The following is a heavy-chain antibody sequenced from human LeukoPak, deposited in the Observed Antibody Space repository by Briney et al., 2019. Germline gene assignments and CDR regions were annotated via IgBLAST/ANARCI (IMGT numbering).Heavy chain of an antibody. CDR1: GGSISSYY. CDR3: ARMGSGYYDFWSGYPHWFDP. Sequence: SETLSLTCTVSGGSISSYYWSWIRQPPGKGLEWIGYIYYSGSTNYNPSLKSRVTISVDTSKNQFSLKLSSVTAADTAVYYCARMGSGYYDFWSGYPHWFDPWGQGTLVTVSS. D-gene: IGHD3-3*01. CDR2: IYYSGST. V-gene: IGHV4-59*08. J-gene: IGHJ5*02.